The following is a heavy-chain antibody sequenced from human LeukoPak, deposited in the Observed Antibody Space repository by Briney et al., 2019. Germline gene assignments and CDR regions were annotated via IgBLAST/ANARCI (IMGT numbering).Heavy chain of an antibody. CDR3: ARMYYYDSSGYLDAFDI. V-gene: IGHV1-18*01. J-gene: IGHJ3*02. CDR1: GYTFTSYG. CDR2: ISAYNGNT. Sequence: ASVKVSCKASGYTFTSYGISWVRQAPGQGLEWMGWISAYNGNTNYAQKLQGRVTMTTDTSTSTAYMELRSLRSDGTAVYYCARMYYYDSSGYLDAFDIWGQGTMVTVSS. D-gene: IGHD3-22*01.